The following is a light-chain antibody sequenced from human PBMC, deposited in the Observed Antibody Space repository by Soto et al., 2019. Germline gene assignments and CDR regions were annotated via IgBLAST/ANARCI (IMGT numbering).Light chain of an antibody. CDR1: QTIDNK. CDR3: QQYKDWRT. CDR2: GAS. V-gene: IGKV3-15*01. Sequence: IVMTQSPATLSVSPGERATLSCRASQTIDNKLAWYQQSPGQAPRLLIYGASVRATGIPARFSGSGSGTEFTLTSSGLQYEDFGVYYCQQYKDWRTFGQGTNVDIK. J-gene: IGKJ1*01.